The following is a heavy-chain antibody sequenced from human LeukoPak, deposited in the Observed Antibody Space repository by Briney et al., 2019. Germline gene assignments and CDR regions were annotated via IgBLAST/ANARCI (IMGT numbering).Heavy chain of an antibody. V-gene: IGHV4-38-2*02. D-gene: IGHD6-13*01. J-gene: IGHJ4*02. CDR2: IYHSGST. CDR1: GYSISSGYY. Sequence: SETLSLTCTVSGYSISSGYYWGWIRQPPGKGLEWIGSIYHSGSTYYNPSPKSRVTISVDTSKNQFSLKLSSVTAADTAVYYCARDLAAAGYFDYWGQGTLVTVSS. CDR3: ARDLAAAGYFDY.